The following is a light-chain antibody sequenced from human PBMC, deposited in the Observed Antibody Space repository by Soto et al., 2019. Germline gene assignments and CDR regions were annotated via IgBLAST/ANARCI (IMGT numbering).Light chain of an antibody. V-gene: IGKV1-39*01. Sequence: DIQMTQSPSSLSASVGDRVTITCRASQSISSYLNWYQQKPGKAPKLLIYAASSLQSGVPSRFSGSGSGTDFTLTISSLQPEDFATYYCQQHKSYPPTFGQGTKVDIK. J-gene: IGKJ1*01. CDR1: QSISSY. CDR3: QQHKSYPPT. CDR2: AAS.